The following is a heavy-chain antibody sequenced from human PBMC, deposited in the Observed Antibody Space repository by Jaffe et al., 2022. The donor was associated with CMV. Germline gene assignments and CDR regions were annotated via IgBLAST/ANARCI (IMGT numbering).Heavy chain of an antibody. V-gene: IGHV3-33*01. D-gene: IGHD1-26*01. J-gene: IGHJ2*01. CDR3: ARDRGSYYFDWYFDL. Sequence: QVQLVESGGGVVQPGRSLRLSCAASGFTFSSYGMHWVRQAPGKGLEWVAVIWYDGSNKYYADSVKGRFTISRDNSKNTLYLQMNSLRAEDTAVYYCARDRGSYYFDWYFDLWGRGTLVTVSS. CDR2: IWYDGSNK. CDR1: GFTFSSYG.